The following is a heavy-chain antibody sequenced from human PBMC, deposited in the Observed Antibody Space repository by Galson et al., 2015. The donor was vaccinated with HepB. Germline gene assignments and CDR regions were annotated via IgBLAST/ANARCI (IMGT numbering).Heavy chain of an antibody. CDR2: ISYDGSNK. J-gene: IGHJ4*02. V-gene: IGHV3-30*03. D-gene: IGHD4-23*01. Sequence: SLRLSCAASGFTFSSYGMHWVRQAPGKGLEWVAVISYDGSNKYYADSVKGRFTISRDNSKNTLYLQMNSLRAEDTAVYYCARGGKLRNPKTLLYYFDYWGQGTLVTVSS. CDR1: GFTFSSYG. CDR3: ARGGKLRNPKTLLYYFDY.